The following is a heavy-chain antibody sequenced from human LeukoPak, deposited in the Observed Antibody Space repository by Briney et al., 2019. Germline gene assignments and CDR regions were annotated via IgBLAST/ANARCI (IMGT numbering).Heavy chain of an antibody. CDR3: VRGSTLRHYQY. V-gene: IGHV4-39*01. J-gene: IGHJ4*02. Sequence: SETLSLTCTVSGGSISRTTYYWGWIRRPPGKGLEWIGSIYYSGSTYYNPSLKSRVTVSVDTSKNQFSLNLSSVTAADTAVYYCVRGSTLRHYQYWGQGTLVTVSS. CDR1: GGSISRTTYY. CDR2: IYYSGST. D-gene: IGHD3-16*01.